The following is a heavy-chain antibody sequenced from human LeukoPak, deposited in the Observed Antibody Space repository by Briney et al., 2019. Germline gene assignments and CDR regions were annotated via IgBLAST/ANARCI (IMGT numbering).Heavy chain of an antibody. CDR2: ISGSGGST. CDR3: AKGDQPLLYGGAFDS. Sequence: GGSLRLSCAASGFTFSSYGMSWVRQAPGKGLEWVSAISGSGGSTYYADSVKGRFTISRDNSKNTLYLQMNSLRAEDTAVYYCAKGDQPLLYGGAFDSWGQGTLVTVSS. V-gene: IGHV3-23*01. J-gene: IGHJ4*02. CDR1: GFTFSSYG. D-gene: IGHD2-2*02.